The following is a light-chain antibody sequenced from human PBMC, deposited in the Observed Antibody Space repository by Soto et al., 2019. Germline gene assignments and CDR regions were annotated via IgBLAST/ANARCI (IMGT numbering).Light chain of an antibody. Sequence: VMTQSPVTLSVSPGETATLSCKASQNILRTLAWYQQKPGQPPRLLIYGASTRVTGIPARFSGNGSGTEFTLTISGLQSEDFAVYYCHQYNNWPPWTFGQGTKVEV. V-gene: IGKV3D-15*01. CDR2: GAS. CDR1: QNILRT. CDR3: HQYNNWPPWT. J-gene: IGKJ1*01.